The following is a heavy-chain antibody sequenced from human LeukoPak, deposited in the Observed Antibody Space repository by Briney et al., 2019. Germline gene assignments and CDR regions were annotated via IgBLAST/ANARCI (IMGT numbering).Heavy chain of an antibody. D-gene: IGHD2-15*01. V-gene: IGHV3-30-3*01. CDR1: GFTFSSYA. CDR2: ISYDGSNK. CDR3: ASLYCSGGSCYSWGDLYFAY. Sequence: GRSLRLSCAASGFTFSSYAMHWVRQAPGKGLEWVAVISYDGSNKYYADSVKGRFTISRDNSKNTLYLQMNSLRAEDTAVYYCASLYCSGGSCYSWGDLYFAYWGQGTLVTVSS. J-gene: IGHJ4*02.